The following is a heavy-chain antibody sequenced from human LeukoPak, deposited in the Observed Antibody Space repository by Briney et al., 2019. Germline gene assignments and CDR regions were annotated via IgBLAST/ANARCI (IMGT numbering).Heavy chain of an antibody. J-gene: IGHJ6*02. CDR1: GFTFSSYG. CDR2: IWYDGRNK. D-gene: IGHD2-2*01. Sequence: GGSLRLSCAASGFTFSSYGMHWVRQAPGKGLEWVAVIWYDGRNKHYADSVKGRFTISRDNSKNSLYLQMNSLRAEDTAVYYCARDRCSSTSCSHYYYGMDVWGQGTTVTVSS. CDR3: ARDRCSSTSCSHYYYGMDV. V-gene: IGHV3-33*01.